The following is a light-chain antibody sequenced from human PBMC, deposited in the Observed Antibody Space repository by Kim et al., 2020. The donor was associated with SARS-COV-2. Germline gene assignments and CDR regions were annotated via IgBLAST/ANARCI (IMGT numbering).Light chain of an antibody. CDR3: SSYTGNNVI. Sequence: PVQSVTISCTVTSSDVGRYNYVSWYQHHPGNAPKLMIYEVNKRPSGVPDRFSGSKSGYTASLTVSGLQADDEADYYCSSYTGNNVIFGGGTQLTVL. CDR1: SSDVGRYNY. J-gene: IGLJ2*01. V-gene: IGLV2-8*01. CDR2: EVN.